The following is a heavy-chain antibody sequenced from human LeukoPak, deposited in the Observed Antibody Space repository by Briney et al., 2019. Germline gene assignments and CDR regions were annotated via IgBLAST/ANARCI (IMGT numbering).Heavy chain of an antibody. CDR3: ARRLSYSYGSLDY. D-gene: IGHD5-18*01. CDR1: GGSISSGGYY. V-gene: IGHV4-31*03. CDR2: IYYSGST. J-gene: IGHJ4*02. Sequence: SQTLSLTCTVSGGSISSGGYYWSWIRQHPGGGLEWIGYIYYSGSTYYNPSLRTRVTISVDTSKNQFSLKLSSVTAADTAVYYCARRLSYSYGSLDYWGQGTLVTVSS.